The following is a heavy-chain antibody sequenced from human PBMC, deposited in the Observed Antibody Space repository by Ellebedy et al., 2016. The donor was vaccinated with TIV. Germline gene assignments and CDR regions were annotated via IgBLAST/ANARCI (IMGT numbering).Heavy chain of an antibody. CDR2: ISSSNHYI. CDR1: GFTFSSYS. Sequence: PGGSLRLSCAASGFTFSSYSMNWVRQAPGKGLEWVSSISSSNHYIYYADSVKGRFTISRDNAKNSLYLQMNSLRAEDTAVFYCTKDGSGTMNFWGQGTLVTVSS. CDR3: TKDGSGTMNF. V-gene: IGHV3-21*01. J-gene: IGHJ4*02. D-gene: IGHD1-1*01.